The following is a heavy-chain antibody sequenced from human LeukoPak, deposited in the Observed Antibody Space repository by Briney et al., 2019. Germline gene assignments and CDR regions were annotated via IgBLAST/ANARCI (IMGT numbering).Heavy chain of an antibody. D-gene: IGHD6-19*01. Sequence: SQTLSLTCVVSGDSVSSENGAWNWIRQSPSRGLEWLGRTYYRSKWYNDYAESMEGRMTISQDTSKNQYSLHLNSVTPDDTAVYYCARDFGTTGWHTFDYWGQGTLVTVSS. V-gene: IGHV6-1*01. CDR3: ARDFGTTGWHTFDY. CDR1: GDSVSSENGA. CDR2: TYYRSKWYN. J-gene: IGHJ4*02.